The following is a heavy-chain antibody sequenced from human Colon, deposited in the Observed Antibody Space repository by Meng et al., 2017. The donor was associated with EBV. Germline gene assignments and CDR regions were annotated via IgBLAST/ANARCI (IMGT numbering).Heavy chain of an antibody. CDR3: ARRPTGIDY. J-gene: IGHJ4*02. CDR2: IIHGGSP. V-gene: IGHV4-34*09. CDR1: GGSLSGAY. Sequence: QLQLQESGSGLGKPSQTLSLTCAVNGGSLSGAYWNWIRQPPGKGLEWIGEIIHGGSPSYNPSLKSRVTISIDTSKNQLSLMLSSVTAADTAVYYCARRPTGIDYWGQGTLVTVSS. D-gene: IGHD2-8*02.